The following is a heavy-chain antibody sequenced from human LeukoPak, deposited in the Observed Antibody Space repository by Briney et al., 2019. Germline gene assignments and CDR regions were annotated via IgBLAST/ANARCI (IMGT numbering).Heavy chain of an antibody. J-gene: IGHJ6*02. CDR2: INPSGGST. V-gene: IGHV1-46*01. CDR3: AGASSWSRPYYYGMDV. D-gene: IGHD2-15*01. Sequence: ASVKVSCKASGYTFTSYYMHWVRQAPGQGLEWMGIINPSGGSTSYAQKFQGRVTMTRDTSTSTVYMELSSLRSEDTAVYYCAGASSWSRPYYYGMDVWGQGTTVTVSS. CDR1: GYTFTSYY.